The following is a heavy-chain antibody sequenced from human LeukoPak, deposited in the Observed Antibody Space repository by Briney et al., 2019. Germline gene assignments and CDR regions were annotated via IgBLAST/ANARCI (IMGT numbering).Heavy chain of an antibody. D-gene: IGHD2-15*01. CDR3: AKAPVGHCSGAFCYHFDS. CDR2: ITGSNPGT. CDR1: GFTFSTYA. V-gene: IGHV3-23*01. J-gene: IGHJ4*02. Sequence: GGSLRLSCAASGFTFSTYAMSWVRQTPGKGLEWVAAITGSNPGTYHANSVKGRFTISRDNSKNTLHLQMSGLRAEDTARYYCAKAPVGHCSGAFCYHFDSWGQGTLVTVSS.